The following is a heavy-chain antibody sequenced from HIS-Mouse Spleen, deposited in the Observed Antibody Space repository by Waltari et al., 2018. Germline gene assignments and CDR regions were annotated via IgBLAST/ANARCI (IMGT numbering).Heavy chain of an antibody. D-gene: IGHD6-6*01. CDR3: ASRYSSSSQFGY. J-gene: IGHJ4*02. Sequence: QLQLQESGPGLVKPSETLSLTCTVSGGSISSSSYYWGSIRQPPGKGLEWIGSIYYSGSTYYNPSLKSRVTISVDTSKNQFSLKLSSVTAADTAVYYCASRYSSSSQFGYWGQGTLVTVSS. CDR1: GGSISSSSYY. CDR2: IYYSGST. V-gene: IGHV4-39*07.